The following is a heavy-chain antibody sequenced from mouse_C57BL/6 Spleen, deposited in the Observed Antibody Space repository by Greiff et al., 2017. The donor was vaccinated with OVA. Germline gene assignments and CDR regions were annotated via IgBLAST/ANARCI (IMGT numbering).Heavy chain of an antibody. V-gene: IGHV1-62-2*01. CDR3: ARHEDRAFITTVYFDY. D-gene: IGHD1-1*01. J-gene: IGHJ2*01. CDR1: GYTFTEYT. CDR2: FYPGSGSI. Sequence: ESGAELVKPGASVKLSCKASGYTFTEYTIHWVKQRSGQGLEWIGWFYPGSGSIKYNEKFKDKATLTADKSSSTVYMELSRLTSEDSAVYFCARHEDRAFITTVYFDYWGQGTTLTVSS.